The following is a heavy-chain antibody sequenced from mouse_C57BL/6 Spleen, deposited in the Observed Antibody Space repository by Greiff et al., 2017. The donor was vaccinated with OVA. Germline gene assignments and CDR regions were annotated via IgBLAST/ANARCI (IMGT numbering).Heavy chain of an antibody. CDR1: GFTIKDDY. Sequence: EVQLQESGAELVRPGASVKLSCTASGFTIKDDYMHWVKQRPEQGLEWIGWIDPENGDTEYASKFQGKATITADTSSNTAYLQLSSLTSEDTAVYYCTTSPYEDWYFDVWGTGTTVTVSS. V-gene: IGHV14-4*01. CDR2: IDPENGDT. J-gene: IGHJ1*03. CDR3: TTSPYEDWYFDV. D-gene: IGHD2-3*01.